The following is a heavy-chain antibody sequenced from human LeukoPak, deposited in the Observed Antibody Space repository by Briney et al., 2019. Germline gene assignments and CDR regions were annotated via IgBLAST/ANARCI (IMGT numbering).Heavy chain of an antibody. CDR3: ARGASGSDSDSDFDY. Sequence: ASVKVSCKASGSTFTSYDINWVRQATGQGLEWMGWIHPNSGNTGYAQKFQGRVTMTRNTSISTAYMELSSLRSEDTAVYYCARGASGSDSDSDFDYWGQGTLVTVSS. V-gene: IGHV1-8*01. CDR1: GSTFTSYD. D-gene: IGHD2-21*02. CDR2: IHPNSGNT. J-gene: IGHJ4*02.